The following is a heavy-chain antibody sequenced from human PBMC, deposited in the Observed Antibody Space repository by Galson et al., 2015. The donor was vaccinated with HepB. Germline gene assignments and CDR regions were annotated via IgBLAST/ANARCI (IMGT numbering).Heavy chain of an antibody. V-gene: IGHV4-34*01. D-gene: IGHD3-3*01. CDR2: INHSGST. CDR1: GGSLSNPY. Sequence: ETLSLTCAVYGGSLSNPYWSWIRQSPGKGLEWIGEINHSGSTNYNPSLKNRVSISVDTSKNRFSLKLSSVTAADTAVYYCARAVYYDFWNGFGPWGQGTLVTVSS. CDR3: ARAVYYDFWNGFGP. J-gene: IGHJ5*02.